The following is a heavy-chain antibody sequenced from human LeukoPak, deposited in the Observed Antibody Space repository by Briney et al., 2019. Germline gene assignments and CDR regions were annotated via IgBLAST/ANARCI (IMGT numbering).Heavy chain of an antibody. D-gene: IGHD2-8*01. V-gene: IGHV1-2*02. CDR3: ASGVPLGYCTNGVCRDWFDP. CDR1: GYTFTGYY. CDR2: INPNSGGT. J-gene: IGHJ5*02. Sequence: ASVKVSCTASGYTFTGYYMHWVRQAPGQGLEWMGWINPNSGGTNYAQKFQGRVTMTRDTSISTAYMELSRLRSDDTAVYYCASGVPLGYCTNGVCRDWFDPWGQGTLVTVPS.